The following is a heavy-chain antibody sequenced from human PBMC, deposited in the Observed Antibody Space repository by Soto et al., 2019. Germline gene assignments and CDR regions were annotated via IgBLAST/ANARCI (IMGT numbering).Heavy chain of an antibody. CDR2: IYYSGSA. CDR3: ARADSSGWSGYYYYGMDV. V-gene: IGHV4-59*01. CDR1: GGSISGYY. Sequence: SETLSLTCTVSGGSISGYYWSWIRQPPGKGLEWIGYIYYSGSANYNPSLKSRVTISVDTSKNQFSLKLSSVTAADTAVYYCARADSSGWSGYYYYGMDVWGQGTTVTVSS. D-gene: IGHD6-19*01. J-gene: IGHJ6*02.